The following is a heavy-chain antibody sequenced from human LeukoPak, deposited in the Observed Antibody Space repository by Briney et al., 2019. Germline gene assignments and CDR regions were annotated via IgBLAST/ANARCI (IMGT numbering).Heavy chain of an antibody. Sequence: PSETLSLTCTVSGGSISSSSYYWGWIRQPPGKGLEWIGYIYYSGSTNYNPSLKSRVTISVDTSKNQFSLKLSSVTAADTAVYYCARSSNWLAGTFDYWGQGTLVTVSS. V-gene: IGHV4-61*05. CDR2: IYYSGST. CDR1: GGSISSSSYY. CDR3: ARSSNWLAGTFDY. D-gene: IGHD6-19*01. J-gene: IGHJ4*02.